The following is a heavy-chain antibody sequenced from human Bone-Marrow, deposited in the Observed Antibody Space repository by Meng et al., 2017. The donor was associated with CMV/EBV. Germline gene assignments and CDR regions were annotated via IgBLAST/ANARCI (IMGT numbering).Heavy chain of an antibody. CDR3: ARDSQEHSVTKGYYYYYGMDV. CDR2: INPNSGGT. J-gene: IGHJ6*02. CDR1: GYTFTGYY. Sequence: ASVKVSCKASGYTFTGYYMHWVRQAPGQGLEWMGWINPNSGGTNYAQKFQGRVTMTRDTSISTAYMGLSRLRSDDTAVYYCARDSQEHSVTKGYYYYYGMDVWGQGTTVTVAS. D-gene: IGHD4-17*01. V-gene: IGHV1-2*02.